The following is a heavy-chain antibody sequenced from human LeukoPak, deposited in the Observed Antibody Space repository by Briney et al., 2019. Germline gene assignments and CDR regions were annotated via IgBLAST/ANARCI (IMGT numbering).Heavy chain of an antibody. CDR2: INPNSGGT. J-gene: IGHJ4*02. Sequence: VASVKVSCKASGNTFTGYYIYWVRQAPGQGLEWIGRINPNSGGTNYAQKFQGRVTMTRDTSISTAYMELSRLRSDDTAVYYCARDKVAGVGALDYWGQGTLVTVSS. D-gene: IGHD3-16*01. CDR3: ARDKVAGVGALDY. V-gene: IGHV1-2*02. CDR1: GNTFTGYY.